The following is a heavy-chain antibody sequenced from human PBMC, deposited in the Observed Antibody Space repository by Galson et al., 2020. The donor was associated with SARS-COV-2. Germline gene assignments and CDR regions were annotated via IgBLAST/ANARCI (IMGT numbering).Heavy chain of an antibody. J-gene: IGHJ4*02. CDR1: GGSISSYY. CDR2: ISYTGST. D-gene: IGHD3-10*01. CDR3: ARTVTMVRGVIAYYFNY. V-gene: IGHV4-59*01. Sequence: ASETLSLTCTVSGGSISSYYWSLTRQPPGKGLEWIGYISYTGSTNYNPSLKSRVTISVDMSKNQFSLKLSSVTAADTAIYYCARTVTMVRGVIAYYFNYWGQGTLLTVSS.